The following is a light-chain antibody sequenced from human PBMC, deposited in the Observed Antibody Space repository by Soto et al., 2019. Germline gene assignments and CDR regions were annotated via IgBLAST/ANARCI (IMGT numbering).Light chain of an antibody. V-gene: IGKV3-15*01. CDR2: DAS. CDR3: QKCRNWPLT. CDR1: QNVYNN. J-gene: IGKJ4*01. Sequence: EIVMPQSPATLSVSPGGGATLSCKASQNVYNNLAWYQQRPGQPPRLLIYDASTRATGISARFSGSGYGTEFTLTISSLQSEDFAVYFCQKCRNWPLTFGGGTKVDIK.